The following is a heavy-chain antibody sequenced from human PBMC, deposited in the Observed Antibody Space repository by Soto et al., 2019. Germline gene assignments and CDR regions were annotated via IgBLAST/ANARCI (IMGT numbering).Heavy chain of an antibody. CDR1: GFTFSDYD. J-gene: IGHJ3*01. Sequence: LSLTCAASGFTFSDYDMHWVRQTTERGLEWVSGIGPAGDTYYSDSVKGRFTISRDNAKNSFYLQMNSLRVGDTAVYYCARDDCSATTCPLDNDAFDFWGQGTMVTVSS. D-gene: IGHD2-15*01. CDR2: IGPAGDT. CDR3: ARDDCSATTCPLDNDAFDF. V-gene: IGHV3-13*01.